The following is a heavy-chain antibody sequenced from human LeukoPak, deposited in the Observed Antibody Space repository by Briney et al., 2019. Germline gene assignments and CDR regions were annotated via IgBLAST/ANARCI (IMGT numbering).Heavy chain of an antibody. Sequence: GGSLRLSCAASGFTFSSYSMNWVRQAPGKGLEWVSSISSSSSYIYYADSVKGRFTISRDNAKNSLYLQMNSLRAEDTAVYYCARGFGVAVAGKSGQYYYYGMDVWGQGTTVTVSS. V-gene: IGHV3-21*01. CDR1: GFTFSSYS. CDR3: ARGFGVAVAGKSGQYYYYGMDV. D-gene: IGHD6-19*01. J-gene: IGHJ6*02. CDR2: ISSSSSYI.